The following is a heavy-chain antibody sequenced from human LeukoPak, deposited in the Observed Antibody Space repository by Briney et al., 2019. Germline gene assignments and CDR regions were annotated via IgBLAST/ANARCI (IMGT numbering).Heavy chain of an antibody. CDR3: ARGAGQWLGPFDP. J-gene: IGHJ5*02. CDR1: GGSISSESFH. D-gene: IGHD6-19*01. V-gene: IGHV4-61*02. Sequence: SETLSLTCTVSGGSISSESFHWNWIRQPAGKGLECIGRMYPNGNFNYNPSLKSLVTISIDTSKNQFSLKLTSVTAADTAVYYCARGAGQWLGPFDPWGQGILVTVSS. CDR2: MYPNGNF.